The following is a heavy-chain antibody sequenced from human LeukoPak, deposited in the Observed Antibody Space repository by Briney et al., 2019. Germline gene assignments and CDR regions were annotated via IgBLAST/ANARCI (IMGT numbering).Heavy chain of an antibody. D-gene: IGHD1-1*01. V-gene: IGHV1-24*01. Sequence: ASVKVSRKVSGYTLTELSMHWVRQAPGKGLEWMGGFDPEDGETIYAQKFQGRVTMTEDTSTDTAYIELSSLRSEDTAVYYCATDGNGWNYFAYWGQGTLVTVSS. CDR3: ATDGNGWNYFAY. J-gene: IGHJ4*02. CDR2: FDPEDGET. CDR1: GYTLTELS.